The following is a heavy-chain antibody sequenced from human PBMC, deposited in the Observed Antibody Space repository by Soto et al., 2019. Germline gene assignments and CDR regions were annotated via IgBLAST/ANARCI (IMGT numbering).Heavy chain of an antibody. CDR3: ASGATSVLMVSSDACDI. CDR1: GFTFSSYG. CDR2: ISYDGSNK. Sequence: QVQLVESGGGVVQPGRSLRLSCAASGFTFSSYGMHWVRQAPGKGLEWVAVISYDGSNKYYADSVKGRFTISRDNSKNTLYMQMNSLRAEDTAVYYCASGATSVLMVSSDACDIWGQGTMVTVSS. V-gene: IGHV3-30*03. J-gene: IGHJ3*02. D-gene: IGHD2-8*01.